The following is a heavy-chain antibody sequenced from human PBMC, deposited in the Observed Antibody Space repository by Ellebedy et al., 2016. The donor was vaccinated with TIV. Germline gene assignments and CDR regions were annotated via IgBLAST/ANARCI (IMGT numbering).Heavy chain of an antibody. CDR1: GYTFSSYG. D-gene: IGHD6-19*01. CDR2: ISAYNGTT. J-gene: IGHJ4*02. V-gene: IGHV1-18*01. Sequence: ASVKVSCKASGYTFSSYGLSWVRQAPGQGLEWMGWISAYNGTTTYAQKLQGRVTMTTDTSTSTAYMELRSLRSDDTAVYFCAREAVAGMFYFDSWGQGTLVTVSS. CDR3: AREAVAGMFYFDS.